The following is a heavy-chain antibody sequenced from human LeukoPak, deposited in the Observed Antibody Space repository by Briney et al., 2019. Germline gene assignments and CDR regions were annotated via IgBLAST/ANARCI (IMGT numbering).Heavy chain of an antibody. Sequence: ASVKVSCKASGYTFSSHDINWVRQATGQGLEWMGWMNPNSGNTAYAQKSQGRVTMSRDTSISTAYMELSSLRSEDTAVYYCARLPKYSRPLDYWGQGTLVTVSS. CDR1: GYTFSSHD. D-gene: IGHD6-6*01. V-gene: IGHV1-8*02. CDR2: MNPNSGNT. J-gene: IGHJ4*02. CDR3: ARLPKYSRPLDY.